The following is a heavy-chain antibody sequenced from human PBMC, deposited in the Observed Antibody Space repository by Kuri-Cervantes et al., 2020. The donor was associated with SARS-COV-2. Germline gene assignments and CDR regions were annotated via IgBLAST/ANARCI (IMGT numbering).Heavy chain of an antibody. V-gene: IGHV4-34*01. Sequence: SETLSLTCAVYGGSFSAYYWSWIRQPPGKGLEWIGEINHSGSTNYNPSLKSRVTISVDTSKNQFSLKLSSVTAADTAVYYCAGGYYYDSSGPVLRNYFDYWGQGTLATVSS. D-gene: IGHD3-22*01. CDR2: INHSGST. J-gene: IGHJ4*02. CDR1: GGSFSAYY. CDR3: AGGYYYDSSGPVLRNYFDY.